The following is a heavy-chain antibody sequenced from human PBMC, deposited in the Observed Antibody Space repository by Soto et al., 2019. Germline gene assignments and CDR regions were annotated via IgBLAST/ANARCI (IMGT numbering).Heavy chain of an antibody. Sequence: QVQLVESGGGVVQPGRSLRLSCAPSGFTFSSYAMHWVRQAPGKGLEWVAVISYDGSNKYYADSVKGRFTISRDNSKKTLLLHMNSLRAEDTAVYYCASDAAWYYYGSGIAYYFDYWGQGTLVTVSS. V-gene: IGHV3-30-3*01. J-gene: IGHJ4*02. CDR1: GFTFSSYA. D-gene: IGHD3-10*01. CDR2: ISYDGSNK. CDR3: ASDAAWYYYGSGIAYYFDY.